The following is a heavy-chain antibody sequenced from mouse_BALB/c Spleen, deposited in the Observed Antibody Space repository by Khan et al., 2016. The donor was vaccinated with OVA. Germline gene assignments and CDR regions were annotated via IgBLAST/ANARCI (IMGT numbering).Heavy chain of an antibody. J-gene: IGHJ2*01. CDR2: INPTSGYT. CDR3: TRDRIDY. Sequence: QVQLKQSGAALAKPGASVKMSCKASGYTFSTYWMHWVKQRPGQGLEWIGYINPTSGYTDYNEKFKDKAILSADKSSSTAYMQLSRLTSEDSAVYYCTRDRIDYWGQGTTLTVSS. CDR1: GYTFSTYW. V-gene: IGHV1-7*01.